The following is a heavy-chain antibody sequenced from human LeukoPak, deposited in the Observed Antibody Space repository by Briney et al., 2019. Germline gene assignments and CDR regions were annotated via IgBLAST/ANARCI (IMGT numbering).Heavy chain of an antibody. CDR2: IYYSGST. CDR3: AGYGDYVSGFDP. CDR1: GGSISSYY. Sequence: SETLSLTCTVSGGSISSYYWSWIRQPPGKGLEWIGNIYYSGSTNYNPSLKSRVTISVDTSKNQFSLKLSSVTAADTAVYYCAGYGDYVSGFDPWGQGTLVTVSS. V-gene: IGHV4-59*01. J-gene: IGHJ5*02. D-gene: IGHD4-17*01.